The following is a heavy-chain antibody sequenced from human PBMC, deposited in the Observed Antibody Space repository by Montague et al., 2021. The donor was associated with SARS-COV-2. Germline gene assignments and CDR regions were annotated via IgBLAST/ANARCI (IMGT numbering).Heavy chain of an antibody. CDR1: GGSIRPFY. J-gene: IGHJ4*02. D-gene: IGHD3-9*01. CDR3: ARGRGFDWLGLDAYYFDY. Sequence: SETLSLTCTVSGGSIRPFYWNWIRQTPEKGLEWIGYIYYSGNTNYNPSLNSRVTISVDTSRTQFSLRLTSMSAADTAVYYCARGRGFDWLGLDAYYFDYWGQGALVAVSS. V-gene: IGHV4-59*01. CDR2: IYYSGNT.